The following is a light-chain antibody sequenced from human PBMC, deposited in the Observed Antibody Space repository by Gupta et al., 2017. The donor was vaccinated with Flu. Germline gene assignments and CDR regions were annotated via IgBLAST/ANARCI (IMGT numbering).Light chain of an antibody. V-gene: IGKV3-20*01. CDR3: HQYGESLA. J-gene: IGKJ1*01. CDR2: ATS. CDR1: QSVHTNF. Sequence: ETVLTQSPGTLSLSPGERATLSCRASQSVHTNFLAWYQQKPGQAPSLLIYATSHRATGIPDRFSGSGSGTDFTLSISRLEPEDFAMYYCHQYGESLAFGPGTKVEIK.